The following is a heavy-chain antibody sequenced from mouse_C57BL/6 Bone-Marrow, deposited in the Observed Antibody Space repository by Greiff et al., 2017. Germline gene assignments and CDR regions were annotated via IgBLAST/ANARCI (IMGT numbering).Heavy chain of an antibody. V-gene: IGHV5-9*01. D-gene: IGHD1-1*01. Sequence: EVMLVESGGGLVKPGGSLKLSCAASGFTFSSYTMSWVRQTPEKRLQWVGAISGGGGNTYYPDSVKGRYTISRDNDKNILYLQMSSLRSEDTALYYCARQVTTVLATKYFDVWGTGTTVTVFS. CDR2: ISGGGGNT. CDR1: GFTFSSYT. J-gene: IGHJ1*03. CDR3: ARQVTTVLATKYFDV.